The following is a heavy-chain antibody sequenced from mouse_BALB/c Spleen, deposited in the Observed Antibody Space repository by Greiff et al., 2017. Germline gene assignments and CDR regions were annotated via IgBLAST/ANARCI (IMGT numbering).Heavy chain of an antibody. D-gene: IGHD1-1*01. CDR2: INPYNDGT. Sequence: EVQLQQSGPELVKPGASVKMSCKASGYTFTSYVMHWVKQKPGQGLEWIGYINPYNDGTKYNEKFKGKATLTSDKSSSTAYMELSSLTSEDSAVYYCARRNYYGSSYSAWFAYWGQGTLVTVSA. CDR3: ARRNYYGSSYSAWFAY. CDR1: GYTFTSYV. V-gene: IGHV1-14*01. J-gene: IGHJ3*01.